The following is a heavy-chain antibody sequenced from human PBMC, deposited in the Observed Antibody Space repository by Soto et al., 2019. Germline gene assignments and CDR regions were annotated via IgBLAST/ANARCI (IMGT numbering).Heavy chain of an antibody. J-gene: IGHJ4*02. D-gene: IGHD4-4*01. V-gene: IGHV4-59*08. CDR3: ARHRRTTVAKFYFDN. CDR1: RGSLNRYF. CDR2: IFDSGNA. Sequence: SGTLSLTCPVSRGSLNRYFWSLVRPPPGKGLEWIAYIFDSGNANYNPSLKSRVTISVDTSKNQFSLKLTSVTAADTAVYYCARHRRTTVAKFYFDNWGQGALVTVSS.